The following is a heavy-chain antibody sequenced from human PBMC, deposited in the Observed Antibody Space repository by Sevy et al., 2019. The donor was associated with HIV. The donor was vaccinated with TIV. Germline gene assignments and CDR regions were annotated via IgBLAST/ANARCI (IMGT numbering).Heavy chain of an antibody. J-gene: IGHJ5*02. V-gene: IGHV4-34*01. CDR3: ARSPPVVVVPGAPSWFDP. D-gene: IGHD2-2*01. Sequence: SETLSLTCAVHDGSFSGYYWNWIRQLPGKGLEWIGEINESGITYYNPSLKSRVTISVDTSKKQFYLKLNSVTAVDSAVYSCARSPPVVVVPGAPSWFDPWGQGTLVTVSS. CDR1: DGSFSGYY. CDR2: INESGIT.